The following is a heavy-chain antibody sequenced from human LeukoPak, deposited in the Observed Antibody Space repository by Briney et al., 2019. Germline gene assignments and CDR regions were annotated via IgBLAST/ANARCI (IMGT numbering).Heavy chain of an antibody. V-gene: IGHV1-2*06. CDR1: GYTFTGYY. D-gene: IGHD3-22*01. J-gene: IGHJ6*03. CDR3: ARGSYYDSRTPYYYYYYMDV. CDR2: INPNSGGT. Sequence: ASVKVPCKASGYTFTGYYMHWVRQAPGQGLEWMGRINPNSGGTNYAQKFQGRVTMTRDTSIGTAYMELSRLRSDDTAVYYCARGSYYDSRTPYYYYYYMDVWGKGTTVTVSS.